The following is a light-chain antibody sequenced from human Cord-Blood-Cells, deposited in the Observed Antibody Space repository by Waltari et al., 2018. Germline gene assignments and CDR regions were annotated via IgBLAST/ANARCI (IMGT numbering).Light chain of an antibody. CDR2: QDS. CDR1: KLGDKY. J-gene: IGLJ2*01. CDR3: QAWDSSTVV. Sequence: SYELTQPPSVSVSPGQTASITCSGDKLGDKYACWYQQNPGQSPVLVIYQDSKRPSGLPERFSGSNSGNTATLTISGTQAMDEADYYCQAWDSSTVVFGGGTKLTVL. V-gene: IGLV3-1*01.